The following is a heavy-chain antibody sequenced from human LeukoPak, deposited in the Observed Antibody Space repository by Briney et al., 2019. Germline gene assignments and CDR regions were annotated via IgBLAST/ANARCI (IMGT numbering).Heavy chain of an antibody. Sequence: QPGGSLRLSCAASGFAFSSYAVHWVRQAPGKGLECVAVVSHDGSKKYYADFVKGRFTISRDNSKNTLYLHMNSLIPEDTALYFCAKDWKFYYASGSFFPDNWGQGTLVTVSS. CDR3: AKDWKFYYASGSFFPDN. CDR1: GFAFSSYA. CDR2: VSHDGSKK. J-gene: IGHJ4*02. D-gene: IGHD3-10*01. V-gene: IGHV3-30-3*01.